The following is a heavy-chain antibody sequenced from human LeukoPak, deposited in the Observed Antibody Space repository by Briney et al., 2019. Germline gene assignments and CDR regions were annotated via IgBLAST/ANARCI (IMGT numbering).Heavy chain of an antibody. J-gene: IGHJ4*02. CDR2: ISGSGGST. CDR1: GFTYSSYA. D-gene: IGHD6-13*01. V-gene: IGHV3-23*01. Sequence: GGSLRLSCAAPGFTYSSYAMSWVRQAPGKGLEWVSAISGSGGSTYYADSVKGRFTISRDNSKNTLYLQMNSLRAEDTAVYYCAKDRIAAAGRDYWGQGTLVTVSS. CDR3: AKDRIAAAGRDY.